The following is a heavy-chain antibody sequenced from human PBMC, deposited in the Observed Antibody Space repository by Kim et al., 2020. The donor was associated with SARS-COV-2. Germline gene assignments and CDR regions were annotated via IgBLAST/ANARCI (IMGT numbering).Heavy chain of an antibody. D-gene: IGHD3-10*01. CDR2: ISGSGGST. V-gene: IGHV3-23*01. CDR3: VKGNSWFGESPIDY. Sequence: GGSLRLSCAASGLTFSSYAMNWVRQAPGKGLEWVSGISGSGGSTYYADSVKGRFTISRDNSKNTLFLQMNSLRAEDTAVYYCVKGNSWFGESPIDYWGHGTLVTVSS. J-gene: IGHJ4*01. CDR1: GLTFSSYA.